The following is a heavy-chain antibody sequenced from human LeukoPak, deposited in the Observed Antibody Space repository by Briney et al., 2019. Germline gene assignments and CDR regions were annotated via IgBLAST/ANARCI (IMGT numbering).Heavy chain of an antibody. CDR1: GVSITTYY. D-gene: IGHD4-23*01. CDR3: ARQGGLGTPASGSLEAFDY. Sequence: SETLSLTCTVSGVSITTYYWSWLRQPAGKGREWIVRFYVSGSIDYNPSLKSRITISLDKSKNQFSLNLASVTAADTAVYYCARQGGLGTPASGSLEAFDYWGQGTLVTVST. CDR2: FYVSGSI. V-gene: IGHV4-4*07. J-gene: IGHJ4*02.